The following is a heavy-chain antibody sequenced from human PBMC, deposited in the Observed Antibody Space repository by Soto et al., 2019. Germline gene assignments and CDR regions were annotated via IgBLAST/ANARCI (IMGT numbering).Heavy chain of an antibody. CDR1: GDSVSSNTAS. J-gene: IGHJ5*02. V-gene: IGHV6-1*01. CDR3: AKGDNLGPKTGYAFDP. Sequence: SQTLSLTCAISGDSVSSNTASWNWIRQSPSRGLEWLGRTYFRSKWYNDYAASVKSRIIINPDTSNNQFSLQLNSVTPEDTVVYFCAKGDNLGPKTGYAFDPWGQGIMVTVSS. D-gene: IGHD5-12*01. CDR2: TYFRSKWYN.